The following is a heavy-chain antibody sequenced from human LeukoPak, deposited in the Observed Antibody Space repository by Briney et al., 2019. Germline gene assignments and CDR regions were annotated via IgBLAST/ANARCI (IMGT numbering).Heavy chain of an antibody. V-gene: IGHV3-9*01. CDR2: ISWNSGSI. CDR3: ASEGGY. CDR1: GFTFDDYA. D-gene: IGHD3-16*01. Sequence: PRGSLRLSCAASGFTFDDYAMHWVRQAPGKGLEWVSGISWNSGSIGYADSVKGRFTISRDNAKNSLYLQMNSLRAEDTALYYCASEGGYWGQGTLVTVSS. J-gene: IGHJ4*02.